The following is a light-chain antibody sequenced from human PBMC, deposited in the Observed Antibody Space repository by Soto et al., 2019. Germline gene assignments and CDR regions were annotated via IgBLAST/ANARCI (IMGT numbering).Light chain of an antibody. Sequence: QSLLTQSPSLSAAPGQKVTISCSGSSSNIGNNFVSWYQQLPGTAPKLLTYDNNRRPSGIPDRFSGSKSGTSATLGITGLQTGDEADYYCGTWDTSLSAAVFGTGTKVTVL. V-gene: IGLV1-51*01. CDR3: GTWDTSLSAAV. CDR1: SSNIGNNF. J-gene: IGLJ1*01. CDR2: DNN.